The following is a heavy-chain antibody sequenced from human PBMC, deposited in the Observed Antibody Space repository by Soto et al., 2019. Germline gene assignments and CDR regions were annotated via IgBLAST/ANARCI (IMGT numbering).Heavy chain of an antibody. CDR2: INHSGST. D-gene: IGHD1-1*01. V-gene: IGHV4-34*02. Sequence: QVQLQQWGAGLLKPSETLSLTCAVYGGSLSGHYWSWICQPPGKGLEWIGEINHSGSTTYNPSLKSRVTNPVDTSKNQFSPKPSSVTAADTGVDYCARGALVPYGTFDPWGQGTLVTVSS. J-gene: IGHJ5*02. CDR3: ARGALVPYGTFDP. CDR1: GGSLSGHY.